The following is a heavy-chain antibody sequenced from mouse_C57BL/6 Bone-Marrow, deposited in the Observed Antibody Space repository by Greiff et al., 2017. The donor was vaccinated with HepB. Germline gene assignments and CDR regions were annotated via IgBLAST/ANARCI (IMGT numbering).Heavy chain of an antibody. CDR2: INYDGSST. D-gene: IGHD1-1*01. CDR3: ARGGIYYYGSSHWYFDV. J-gene: IGHJ1*03. CDR1: GFTFSDYY. Sequence: EVKLEESEGGLVQPGSSMKLSCTASGFTFSDYYMAWVRQVPEKGLEWVANINYDGSSTYYLDSLKSRFIISRDNAKNILYLQMSSLKSEDTATYYCARGGIYYYGSSHWYFDVWGTGTTVTVSS. V-gene: IGHV5-16*01.